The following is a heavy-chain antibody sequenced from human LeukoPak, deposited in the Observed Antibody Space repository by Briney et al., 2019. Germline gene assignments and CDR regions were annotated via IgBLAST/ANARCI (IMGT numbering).Heavy chain of an antibody. Sequence: GASLKISFTGSGSSFTNYWIAWVRQMPGKGVEWMGIIYPGDSETTYSPSFQRQVTISADKSITTTYLQWSSPKASDTAIYYCARGRGYCSSSSCYDFDYWGQGTLVTVSS. CDR3: ARGRGYCSSSSCYDFDY. D-gene: IGHD2-2*01. CDR1: GSSFTNYW. CDR2: IYPGDSET. J-gene: IGHJ4*02. V-gene: IGHV5-51*01.